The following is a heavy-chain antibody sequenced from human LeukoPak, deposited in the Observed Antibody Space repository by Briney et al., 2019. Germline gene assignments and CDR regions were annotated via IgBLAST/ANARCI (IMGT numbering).Heavy chain of an antibody. J-gene: IGHJ6*04. V-gene: IGHV3-33*01. CDR3: ARVFPGYYGMDV. CDR1: GFTFSSYG. CDR2: IWYDGSNK. Sequence: LRLSCAASGFTFSSYGMHWVRQAPGKGLEWVAVIWYDGSNKYYADSVKGRFTISRDNSKNTLYLQMNSLRAEDTAVYYCARVFPGYYGMDVWGKGTTVTVSS.